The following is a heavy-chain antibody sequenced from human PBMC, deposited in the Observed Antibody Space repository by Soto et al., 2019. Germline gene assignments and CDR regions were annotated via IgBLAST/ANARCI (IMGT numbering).Heavy chain of an antibody. D-gene: IGHD6-19*01. CDR1: GYTFTKYW. V-gene: IGHV5-10-1*01. J-gene: IGHJ4*02. CDR2: IDPSDSDT. Sequence: GESLKISCKGSGYTFTKYWISWLRHMSGKGLEWMGRIDPSDSDTTYSPSFQGHVTLSADKSISTVYLSWSSLKASDSAIYYCARHRSRWAYFDFWGQATLVTLSS. CDR3: ARHRSRWAYFDF.